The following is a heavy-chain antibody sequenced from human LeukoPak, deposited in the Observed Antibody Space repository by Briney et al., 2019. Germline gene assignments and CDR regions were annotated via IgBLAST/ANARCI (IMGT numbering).Heavy chain of an antibody. D-gene: IGHD4-17*01. V-gene: IGHV3-74*01. CDR2: IDNDGHGI. CDR3: AKVGASTPSHNDY. J-gene: IGHJ4*02. Sequence: GGSLRLSCVTSGFTFSGYWMHWVRQGPEKGLELVSRIDNDGHGIIYADSVKGRFTISRDNSKNTLYLQMNSLRAEDTAVYYCAKVGASTPSHNDYWGQGTLVTVSS. CDR1: GFTFSGYW.